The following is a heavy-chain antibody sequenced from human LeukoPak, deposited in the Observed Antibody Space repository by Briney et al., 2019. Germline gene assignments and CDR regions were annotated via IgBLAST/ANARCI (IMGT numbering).Heavy chain of an antibody. CDR1: GYTFTSYY. D-gene: IGHD4-17*01. CDR2: INPSGGST. J-gene: IGHJ5*02. Sequence: ASVKVSCKASGYTFTSYYMHWVRQAPGQGLEWMGIINPSGGSTSYAQKFQGRVTMTRDTSTSTVYMELSSLRSEDTAVYYCAREGDRHTSYGYGVNWFDPWGQETLVTVSS. CDR3: AREGDRHTSYGYGVNWFDP. V-gene: IGHV1-46*01.